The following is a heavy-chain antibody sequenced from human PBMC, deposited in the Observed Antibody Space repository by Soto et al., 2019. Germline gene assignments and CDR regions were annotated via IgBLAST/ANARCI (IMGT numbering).Heavy chain of an antibody. CDR3: ARVGYSYGANYFDY. CDR1: GFTFSSYS. Sequence: GGSLRLSSAASGFTFSSYSMNWVRQAPGKGLEWVSYISSSSSTIYYADSVKGRFTISRDNAKNSLYLQMNSLRDEDTAVYYCARVGYSYGANYFDYWGQGTLVTVSS. CDR2: ISSSSSTI. V-gene: IGHV3-48*02. D-gene: IGHD5-18*01. J-gene: IGHJ4*02.